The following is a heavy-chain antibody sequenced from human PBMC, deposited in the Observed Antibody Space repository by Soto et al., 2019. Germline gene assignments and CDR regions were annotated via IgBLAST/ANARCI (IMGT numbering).Heavy chain of an antibody. D-gene: IGHD6-19*01. J-gene: IGHJ3*02. CDR2: IYYSGST. CDR1: GGSISSYY. Sequence: SSETLSLTCTVSGGSISSYYWSWIRQPPGKGLEWIGYIYYSGSTNYNPSLKSRVTISVDTSKNQFSLKLSSVTAADTAVYYCARFADSSGWSRGAFDIWGQGTMVT. CDR3: ARFADSSGWSRGAFDI. V-gene: IGHV4-59*01.